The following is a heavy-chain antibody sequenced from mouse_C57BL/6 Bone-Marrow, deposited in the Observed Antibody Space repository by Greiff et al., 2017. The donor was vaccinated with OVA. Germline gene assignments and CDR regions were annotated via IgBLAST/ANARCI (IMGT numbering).Heavy chain of an antibody. J-gene: IGHJ2*01. V-gene: IGHV1-82*01. Sequence: QVQLQQSGPELVKPGASVKISCKASGYAFSSSWMNWVKQRPGKGLEWIGRIYPGDGDTNYNGKFKGKATLTADKSSSTAYMQLSSLTSEDSAVYFCARRRFHDFDDWGRGTTLTVSS. CDR3: ARRRFHDFDD. CDR1: GYAFSSSW. CDR2: IYPGDGDT.